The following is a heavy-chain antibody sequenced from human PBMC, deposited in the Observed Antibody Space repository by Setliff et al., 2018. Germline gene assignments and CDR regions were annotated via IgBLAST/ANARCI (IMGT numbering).Heavy chain of an antibody. CDR3: ARLGPTYYNFWSGYYRY. CDR1: GGSISSYY. J-gene: IGHJ4*02. V-gene: IGHV4-4*07. D-gene: IGHD3-3*01. Sequence: SETLSLTCTVSGGSISSYYWSWIRQPAGKGLEWIGRIYYSGSTNYNPSLKSRVTISVDTSKNQFSLKLSSVTAADTAAYYCARLGPTYYNFWSGYYRYWGQGTLVTVSS. CDR2: IYYSGST.